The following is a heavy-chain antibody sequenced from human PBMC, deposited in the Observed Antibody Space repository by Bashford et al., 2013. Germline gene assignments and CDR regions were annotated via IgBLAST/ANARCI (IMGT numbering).Heavy chain of an antibody. CDR1: GFTFSSYS. CDR3: AREYSSSSGLDY. V-gene: IGHV3-21*01. D-gene: IGHD6-6*01. CDR2: ISSSSSYI. J-gene: IGHJ4*02. Sequence: TSGGSLRLSCAASGFTFSSYSMNWVRQAPGKGLEWVSSISSSSSYIYYADSVKGRFTISRDNAKNSLYLQMNSLRAEDTAVYYCAREYSSSSGLDYWGQGTLVTVSS.